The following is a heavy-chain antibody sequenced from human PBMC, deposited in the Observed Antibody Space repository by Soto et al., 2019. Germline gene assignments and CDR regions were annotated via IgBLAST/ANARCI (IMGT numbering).Heavy chain of an antibody. CDR2: LTDGGGLT. CDR1: GFTFSTSA. CDR3: AVGGDVVGTIGHFY. J-gene: IGHJ4*02. V-gene: IGHV3-23*01. D-gene: IGHD5-12*01. Sequence: EVQLLESGGGLVQPGGSLSLSCATSGFTFSTSAMTWVRQAPGQGVEWVSSLTDGGGLTYYADSVKGRCTISRDNSKKTLSLQMSSLKTDDAAVYYCAVGGDVVGTIGHFYWGQGTLVTVSS.